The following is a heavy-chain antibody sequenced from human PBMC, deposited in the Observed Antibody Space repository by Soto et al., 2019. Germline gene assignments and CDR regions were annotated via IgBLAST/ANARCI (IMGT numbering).Heavy chain of an antibody. V-gene: IGHV1-58*01. D-gene: IGHD4-17*01. Sequence: GASVKVSCKASGFTFTSSAVQWVRQARGQRLEWIGWIVVGSGNTNYAQKFQERVTITRDMSTSTAYMELSSLRSEDTAVYYCAAEGGYGDYEFGYWGQGTLVTVSS. CDR1: GFTFTSSA. CDR2: IVVGSGNT. J-gene: IGHJ4*02. CDR3: AAEGGYGDYEFGY.